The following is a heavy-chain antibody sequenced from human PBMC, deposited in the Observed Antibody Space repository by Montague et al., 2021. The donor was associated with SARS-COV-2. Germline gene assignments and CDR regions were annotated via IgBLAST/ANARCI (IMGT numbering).Heavy chain of an antibody. CDR3: ARQGCSSSWYGVDYYGTDV. V-gene: IGHV4-39*01. J-gene: IGHJ6*02. CDR1: GGSISSSSYY. D-gene: IGHD6-13*01. Sequence: SETLSLTCTVSGGSISSSSYYWSWIRQPPGKGLEWIGCIYYSGSTYYNPSLTSRVTISVDTSKNQFSLKLSSVTAADTAVYYCARQGCSSSWYGVDYYGTDVWGQGTTVTVSS. CDR2: IYYSGST.